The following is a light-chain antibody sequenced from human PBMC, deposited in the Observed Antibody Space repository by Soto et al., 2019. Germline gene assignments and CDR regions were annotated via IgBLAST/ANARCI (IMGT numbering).Light chain of an antibody. V-gene: IGKV1-39*01. CDR3: QQSYSPPPIT. J-gene: IGKJ5*01. CDR1: KTISNY. Sequence: DIQMTQSPSTLSGSVGDRVTITCRASKTISNYLNWYQKKPGKAPQLLIYSASTLQRGVPSRFSGSGSGTDFTLTIGSLQPEDSATYYCQQSYSPPPITFGQGTRLEIK. CDR2: SAS.